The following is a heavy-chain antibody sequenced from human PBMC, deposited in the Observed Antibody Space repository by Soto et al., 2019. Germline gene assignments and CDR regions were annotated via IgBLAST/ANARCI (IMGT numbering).Heavy chain of an antibody. V-gene: IGHV1-46*01. CDR1: GYTFSSYY. J-gene: IGHJ5*02. Sequence: GASVKVSCKASGYTFSSYYMNWVRQAPGQGLEWLGIINPSGGYTTYAQRFLGRVTMTSDTSTSTVHMELNSLRSEDTAVYYCARGIKYGDYSRWFDPWGPGTLVTVSS. D-gene: IGHD4-17*01. CDR3: ARGIKYGDYSRWFDP. CDR2: INPSGGYT.